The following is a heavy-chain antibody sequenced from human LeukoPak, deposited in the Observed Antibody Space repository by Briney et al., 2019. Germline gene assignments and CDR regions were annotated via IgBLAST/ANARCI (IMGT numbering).Heavy chain of an antibody. CDR2: IYTSGST. J-gene: IGHJ3*02. D-gene: IGHD2-2*01. Sequence: PSETRSLTCTVSGGSISSYYWSWIRQPAGKGLEWIGRIYTSGSTNYNPSLKGRVTMSVDTSKNQFSLKLSSVTAADTAVYYCARVDYCFSSTSCYADAFDIWGQGTMVTVSS. CDR3: ARVDYCFSSTSCYADAFDI. V-gene: IGHV4-4*07. CDR1: GGSISSYY.